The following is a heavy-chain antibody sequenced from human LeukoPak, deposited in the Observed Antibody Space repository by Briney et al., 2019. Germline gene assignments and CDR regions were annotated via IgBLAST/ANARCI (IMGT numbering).Heavy chain of an antibody. CDR2: IIPIFGTA. CDR1: GGTFSSYA. J-gene: IGHJ3*02. Sequence: ASVKVSCKASGGTFSSYAISWVRQAPGQGLEWMGGIIPIFGTANYAQKLQGRVTMTTDTSTSTAYMELRSLRSDDTAVYYCAREEQWLVLAFDIWGQGTMVTVSS. D-gene: IGHD6-19*01. V-gene: IGHV1-69*05. CDR3: AREEQWLVLAFDI.